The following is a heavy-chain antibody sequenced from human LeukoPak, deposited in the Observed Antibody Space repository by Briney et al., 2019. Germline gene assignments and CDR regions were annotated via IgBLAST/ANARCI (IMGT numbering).Heavy chain of an antibody. V-gene: IGHV4-59*01. Sequence: SEALSLTCTVSGGSISSYYWSWIRQPPGKGLEWIGYIYYSGSTNYNPSLKSRVTISVDTSKNQFSLKLSSVTAADTAVYYCARVVGNWNPVAFDIWGQGTMVTVSS. CDR2: IYYSGST. CDR1: GGSISSYY. J-gene: IGHJ3*02. CDR3: ARVVGNWNPVAFDI. D-gene: IGHD1-1*01.